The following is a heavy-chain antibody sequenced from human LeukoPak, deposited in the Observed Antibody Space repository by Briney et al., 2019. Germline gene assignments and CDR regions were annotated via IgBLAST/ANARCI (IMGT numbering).Heavy chain of an antibody. V-gene: IGHV4-34*01. Sequence: SETLSLTCAVYGGSFSGNYWSWIRQPPGKGLEWIGEINHSGSTNYNPSLKSRVTISVDTSKNQFSLKLSSVTAADTAVYYCARVKGTARPFIFGMDVWGQGTTVTVSS. CDR2: INHSGST. CDR1: GGSFSGNY. D-gene: IGHD3-3*01. CDR3: ARVKGTARPFIFGMDV. J-gene: IGHJ6*02.